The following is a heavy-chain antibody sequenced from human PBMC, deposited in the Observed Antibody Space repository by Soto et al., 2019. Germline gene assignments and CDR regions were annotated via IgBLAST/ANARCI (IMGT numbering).Heavy chain of an antibody. CDR1: GGSISSSSYY. CDR3: ARPSGSYLYYFDY. D-gene: IGHD1-26*01. V-gene: IGHV4-39*01. Sequence: QLQLQESGPGLVKPSETLSLTCTVSGGSISSSSYYWGWIRQPPGKGLEWIGSIYYSGSTYYNPPLKSRVTISVDTSKNQFSLKLSSVTAADTAVYYCARPSGSYLYYFDYWGQGTLVTVSS. J-gene: IGHJ4*02. CDR2: IYYSGST.